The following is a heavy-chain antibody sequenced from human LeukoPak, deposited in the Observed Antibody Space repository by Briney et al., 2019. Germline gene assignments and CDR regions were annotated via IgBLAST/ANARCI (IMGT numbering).Heavy chain of an antibody. CDR1: GGSISSSSYY. D-gene: IGHD4-17*01. CDR3: ARLPDYGDNPDFDY. J-gene: IGHJ4*02. V-gene: IGHV4-39*07. Sequence: SETLSLTCTVSGGSISSSSYYWGWIRQPPGKGLEWIGSIYYSGSTYYNPSLKSRVTISVDTSKNQFSLKMSSVTAADTAVYYCARLPDYGDNPDFDYWGQGTLVTVSS. CDR2: IYYSGST.